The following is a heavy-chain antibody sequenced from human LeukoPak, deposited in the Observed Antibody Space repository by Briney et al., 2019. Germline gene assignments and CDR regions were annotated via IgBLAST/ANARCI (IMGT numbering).Heavy chain of an antibody. J-gene: IGHJ4*02. CDR1: GFTFEDSS. Sequence: GGSLRLSCAASGFTFEDSSMHWARQLPGKGLEWVSLITKDGSRSYYGDSVKGRFSISRDNRKNTLYLQMHSLTTEDTAFYYCVKDDPVLCYWGQGTLVTVSS. CDR3: VKDDPVLCY. V-gene: IGHV3-43*01. CDR2: ITKDGSRS. D-gene: IGHD4/OR15-4a*01.